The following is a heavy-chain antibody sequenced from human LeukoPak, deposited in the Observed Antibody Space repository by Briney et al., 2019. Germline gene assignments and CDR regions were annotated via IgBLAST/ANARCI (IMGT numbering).Heavy chain of an antibody. D-gene: IGHD6-19*01. J-gene: IGHJ4*02. Sequence: PGGSLRLSCAASGFTFSSYAMSWVRQAPGKGLEWVSAISGSGGSTYYADSVKGRFTISRDNAKNTLYLQMNSLRAEDTAVYYCARRQYSSGWYYFDYWGQGTLVTVSS. V-gene: IGHV3-23*01. CDR1: GFTFSSYA. CDR2: ISGSGGST. CDR3: ARRQYSSGWYYFDY.